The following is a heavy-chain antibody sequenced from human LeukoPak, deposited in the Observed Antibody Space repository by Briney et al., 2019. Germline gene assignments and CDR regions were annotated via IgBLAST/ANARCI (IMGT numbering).Heavy chain of an antibody. CDR2: INAGKGNT. J-gene: IGHJ4*02. V-gene: IGHV1-3*01. D-gene: IGHD5-12*01. CDR3: ARAVDIVATIFDY. CDR1: GYTFTSYA. Sequence: ASVKVSCKASGYTFTSYAMHWERQAPGQMLEWVGWINAGKGNTKYSRKFQGRVTITRDTSASTAYMELSSLRSEDTAVYYCARAVDIVATIFDYWGQGTLVTVSS.